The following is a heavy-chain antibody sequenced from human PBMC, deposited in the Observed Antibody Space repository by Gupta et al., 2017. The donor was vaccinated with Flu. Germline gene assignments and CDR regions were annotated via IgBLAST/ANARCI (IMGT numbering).Heavy chain of an antibody. J-gene: IGHJ4*02. Sequence: QVQLQQWGAGLLKPSETLSLTCAVYGGSFSGYYWSWIRQPPGKGLEWIGEINHSGSTNYNPSLKSRVTISVDTSKNQFSLKLSSVTAADTAVYYCARGLGYSSGLPTVFDYWGQGTLVTVSS. V-gene: IGHV4-34*01. CDR3: ARGLGYSSGLPTVFDY. D-gene: IGHD6-19*01. CDR2: INHSGST. CDR1: GGSFSGYY.